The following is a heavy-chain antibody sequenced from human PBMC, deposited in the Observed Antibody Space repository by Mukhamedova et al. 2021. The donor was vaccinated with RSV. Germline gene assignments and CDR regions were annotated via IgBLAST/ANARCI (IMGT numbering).Heavy chain of an antibody. V-gene: IGHV4-39*07. CDR3: ARPSEIHYYDSSGYFGYFDL. D-gene: IGHD3-22*01. J-gene: IGHJ2*01. CDR2: IYYSGST. Sequence: GMGLEWIGSIYYSGSTYYNPSLKSRVTISVDTSKNQFSLKLSSVTAADTAVYYCARPSEIHYYDSSGYFGYFDLWGRGTLVTVSS.